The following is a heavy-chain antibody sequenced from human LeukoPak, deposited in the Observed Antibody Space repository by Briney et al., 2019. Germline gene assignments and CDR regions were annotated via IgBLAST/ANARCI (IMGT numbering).Heavy chain of an antibody. Sequence: GGSLRLSCAASGFTFSDYYMSWSRQPPGKGLEWVSYISTSGSTMYYADSVKGRFTISRDNAKNSLYLQMNSLRAEDTAVYYCARPPPFSSSTDAFDIWGQGPMVTVSS. V-gene: IGHV3-11*01. CDR2: ISTSGSTM. CDR3: ARPPPFSSSTDAFDI. J-gene: IGHJ3*02. D-gene: IGHD6-13*01. CDR1: GFTFSDYY.